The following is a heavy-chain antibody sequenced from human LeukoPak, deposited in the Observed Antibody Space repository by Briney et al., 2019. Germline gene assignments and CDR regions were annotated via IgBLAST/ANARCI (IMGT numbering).Heavy chain of an antibody. CDR1: GATFSSYA. CDR2: IIPIFGTA. CDR3: ARGWRGVVPAAISYYGMDV. D-gene: IGHD2-2*01. V-gene: IGHV1-69*13. J-gene: IGHJ6*04. Sequence: EASVKVSCKASGATFSSYAISWVRQAPGQGLEWMGGIIPIFGTANYAQKFQDRVTITAEESTSTAYMELSSLRSEDTAVYYCARGWRGVVPAAISYYGMDVWGKGTTVTVSS.